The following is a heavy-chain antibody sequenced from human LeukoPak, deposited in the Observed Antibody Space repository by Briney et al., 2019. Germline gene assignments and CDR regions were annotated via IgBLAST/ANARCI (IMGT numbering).Heavy chain of an antibody. D-gene: IGHD3-22*01. CDR3: AKDPTEYYDSSGYCYFDY. J-gene: IGHJ4*02. CDR2: ISGSGGST. V-gene: IGHV3-23*01. Sequence: GGSLRLSFAASGFTFSSYAMSWVRQAPGKGLEWVSAISGSGGSTYYADSVKGRFTISRDNSKNTLYLQMNSLRAEDTAVYYCAKDPTEYYDSSGYCYFDYWGQGTLVTVSS. CDR1: GFTFSSYA.